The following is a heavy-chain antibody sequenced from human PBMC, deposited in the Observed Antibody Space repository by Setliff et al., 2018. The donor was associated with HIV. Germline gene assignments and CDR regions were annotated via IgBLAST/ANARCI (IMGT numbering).Heavy chain of an antibody. V-gene: IGHV1-69*10. Sequence: GASVKVSCKASGDTFSSYAISWVRQAPGQGLEWMGGITPILGMAKYTQKFQGRVTITADKSTSTAYMELSSLKSEDTAVYYCASAYDYYMDVWGKGTTVTVSS. CDR2: ITPILGMA. CDR3: ASAYDYYMDV. CDR1: GDTFSSYA. J-gene: IGHJ6*03.